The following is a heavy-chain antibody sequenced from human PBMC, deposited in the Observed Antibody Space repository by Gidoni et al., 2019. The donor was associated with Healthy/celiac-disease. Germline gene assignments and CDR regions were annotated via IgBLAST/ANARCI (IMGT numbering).Heavy chain of an antibody. CDR3: ARGPREGYYGSGSYYMLSLYGFDY. Sequence: QVQLVESGGGVVQPGRSLRLSCAASGFTFSSYAMHWVRQAPGKGLEWVAVISYDGSNKYYADSVKGRFTISRDNSKNTLYLQMNSLRAEDTAVYYCARGPREGYYGSGSYYMLSLYGFDYWGQGTLVTVSS. V-gene: IGHV3-30-3*01. D-gene: IGHD3-10*01. CDR2: ISYDGSNK. CDR1: GFTFSSYA. J-gene: IGHJ4*02.